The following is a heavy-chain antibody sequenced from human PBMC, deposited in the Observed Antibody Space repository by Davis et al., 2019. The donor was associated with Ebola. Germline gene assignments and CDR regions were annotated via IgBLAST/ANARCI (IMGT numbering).Heavy chain of an antibody. J-gene: IGHJ2*01. Sequence: AGSLSLSCPASGFTASRNHFTWVPQEQGQGLEWISVSYGGGSTYYADSAKGRFTISRDNSKNTVYLQMNRLRAEDTAVYHSSKGQGSGSSRGHWYFDPWGRGTLVTVSS. CDR2: SYGGGST. CDR3: SKGQGSGSSRGHWYFDP. CDR1: GFTASRNH. V-gene: IGHV3-53*01. D-gene: IGHD3-10*01.